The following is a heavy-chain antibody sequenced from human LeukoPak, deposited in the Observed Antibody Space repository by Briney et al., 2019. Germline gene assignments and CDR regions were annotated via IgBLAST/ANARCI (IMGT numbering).Heavy chain of an antibody. CDR3: ARQAAAGGFDY. Sequence: GESLKISCKGFGYSFSTYWIGWVRQMPGKGLEWMGIIYPGDSDTRYSPSFQGQVTISADKSISTAYLQWSSLKASDTAMYYCARQAAAGGFDYWGQGTLVTVSS. V-gene: IGHV5-51*01. J-gene: IGHJ4*02. D-gene: IGHD6-13*01. CDR1: GYSFSTYW. CDR2: IYPGDSDT.